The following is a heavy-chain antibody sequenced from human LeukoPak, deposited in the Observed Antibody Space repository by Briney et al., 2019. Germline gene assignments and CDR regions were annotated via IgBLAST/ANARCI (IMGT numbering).Heavy chain of an antibody. CDR1: GGSVSSGSYY. J-gene: IGHJ3*01. D-gene: IGHD1-7*01. V-gene: IGHV4-61*01. CDR2: IYYSGST. Sequence: SETLSLTCTVSGGSVSSGSYYWSWLRQPPGEGLEWIGYIYYSGSTNYNPSLKSRATMSVDTSKNQFSLKQSSVTAADTAVYYCARVPGGGTAANWGQGTMVTVSS. CDR3: ARVPGGGTAAN.